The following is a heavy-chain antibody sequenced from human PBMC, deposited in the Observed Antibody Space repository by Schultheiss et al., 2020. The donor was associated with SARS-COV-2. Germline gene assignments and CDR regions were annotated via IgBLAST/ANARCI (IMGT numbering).Heavy chain of an antibody. CDR2: ISGSTSPI. D-gene: IGHD3-10*01. Sequence: GGSLRLSCAASGFTFSSYSMNWVRQAPGKGLEWVSYISGSTSPIYYADSVKGRFTISRDNSKNSLYLQMNSLRAEDTAVYYCARDYYGSGDYWGQGTLVTVSS. V-gene: IGHV3-48*01. CDR1: GFTFSSYS. CDR3: ARDYYGSGDY. J-gene: IGHJ4*02.